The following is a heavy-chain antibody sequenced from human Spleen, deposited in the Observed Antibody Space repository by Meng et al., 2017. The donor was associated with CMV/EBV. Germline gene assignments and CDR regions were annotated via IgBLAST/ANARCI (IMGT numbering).Heavy chain of an antibody. CDR1: GYIFSHYG. Sequence: ASGYIFSHYGISWVRQAPGQGLEWMGWISGYNGKTNYAQKFQGRVTMTTDTSTSTAYMELRSLRSDDTAVYYCARDLITMTPNWFDPWGQGTLVTVSS. CDR3: ARDLITMTPNWFDP. J-gene: IGHJ5*02. CDR2: ISGYNGKT. V-gene: IGHV1-18*01. D-gene: IGHD3-22*01.